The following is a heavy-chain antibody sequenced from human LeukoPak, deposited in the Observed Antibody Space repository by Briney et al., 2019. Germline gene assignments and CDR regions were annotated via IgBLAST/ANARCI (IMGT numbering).Heavy chain of an antibody. CDR3: ARLNPASYYYYYYGMDV. V-gene: IGHV1-8*01. J-gene: IGHJ6*02. Sequence: GALVKVSCKASVYTFTSYDINWVRQATGQGLEWMGWMNPNSGNTGYAQKFQGRVTMTRNTSISTAYMELRSLRSEDTAVYYCARLNPASYYYYYYGMDVWGQGTTVTVSS. CDR1: VYTFTSYD. D-gene: IGHD6-6*01. CDR2: MNPNSGNT.